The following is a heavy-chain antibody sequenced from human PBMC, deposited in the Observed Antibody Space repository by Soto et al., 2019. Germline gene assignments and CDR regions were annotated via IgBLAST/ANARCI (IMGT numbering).Heavy chain of an antibody. D-gene: IGHD2-21*02. CDR2: ICYDGSNK. J-gene: IGHJ5*02. V-gene: IGHV3-33*01. CDR1: GFTFSSYG. CDR3: ARDLLSHIVWVTAIPAEGFDP. Sequence: PGGSLRLCCAASGFTFSSYGMHWVRQAPGKGLEWVAVICYDGSNKYYADSVKGRFTISRDNSKNTLYLQMNSLRAEDTAVYYCARDLLSHIVWVTAIPAEGFDPWGQGTLVTVSS.